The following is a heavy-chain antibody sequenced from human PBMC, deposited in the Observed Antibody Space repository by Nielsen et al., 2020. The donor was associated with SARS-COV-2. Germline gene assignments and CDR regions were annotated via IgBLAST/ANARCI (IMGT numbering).Heavy chain of an antibody. Sequence: ASVKVSCKASGYTFNGYYMHWVRQAPGQGLEWMGRINPNTGGTNYAQKFLGRVTMTRDTSISTAYMELSRLRSDDTAVYYCARDDGGALRGYSYGQSGASDYWGQGTLVTVSS. D-gene: IGHD5-18*01. CDR2: INPNTGGT. CDR3: ARDDGGALRGYSYGQSGASDY. J-gene: IGHJ4*02. V-gene: IGHV1-2*06. CDR1: GYTFNGYY.